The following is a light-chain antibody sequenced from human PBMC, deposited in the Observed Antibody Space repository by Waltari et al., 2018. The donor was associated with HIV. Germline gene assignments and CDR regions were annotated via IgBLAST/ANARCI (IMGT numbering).Light chain of an antibody. CDR2: LKSDGSH. Sequence: LVLTQSPSDSASLGASVKLTCTLTSGHTHDDMHWNHQKPEKVPRYLMNLKSDGSHSKGDGIPDRFSGSSSGAERYLTIASLQSEDEADYYCQTWGTGIQVFGGGTKLTVL. J-gene: IGLJ3*02. V-gene: IGLV4-69*02. CDR1: SGHTHDD. CDR3: QTWGTGIQV.